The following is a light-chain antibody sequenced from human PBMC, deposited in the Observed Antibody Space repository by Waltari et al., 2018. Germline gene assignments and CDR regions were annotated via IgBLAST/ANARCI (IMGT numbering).Light chain of an antibody. Sequence: SYELTQTPSVSVSPGQTARLSCSGDKFGHKYVCWYQQKPGQSPLLVIFQDNRRPSGIPERFSGSNYGNTATLTISGTQAMDEADYFCQTWDDTIVMFGGGTKLTVL. V-gene: IGLV3-1*01. CDR1: KFGHKY. CDR3: QTWDDTIVM. J-gene: IGLJ3*02. CDR2: QDN.